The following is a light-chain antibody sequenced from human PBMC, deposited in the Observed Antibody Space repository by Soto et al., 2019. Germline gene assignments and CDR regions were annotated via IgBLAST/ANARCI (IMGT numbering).Light chain of an antibody. CDR2: LNSDGSH. CDR1: SGHSSYA. Sequence: PSASASLGASVKLTCTLSSGHSSYAIAWHQQQPEKGPRYLMKLNSDGSHSKGDGIPDRFSGSSSGAERYLTISSLQSEDEADYYCQTWGTGPWVFGGGTKLTVL. V-gene: IGLV4-69*01. CDR3: QTWGTGPWV. J-gene: IGLJ3*02.